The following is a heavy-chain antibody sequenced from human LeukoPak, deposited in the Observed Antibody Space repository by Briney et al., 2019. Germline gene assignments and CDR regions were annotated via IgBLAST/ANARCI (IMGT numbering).Heavy chain of an antibody. CDR1: GYTFTGYY. J-gene: IGHJ4*02. Sequence: ASVKVSCKASGYTFTGYYMHWVRQAPGQGLEWMGWINPNSGGTNYAQKFQGWVTMTRDTSISTAYMELSRLRSDDTAVYYCARDLRNPRIAAAGTLGYWGQGTLVTVSS. V-gene: IGHV1-2*04. D-gene: IGHD6-13*01. CDR2: INPNSGGT. CDR3: ARDLRNPRIAAAGTLGY.